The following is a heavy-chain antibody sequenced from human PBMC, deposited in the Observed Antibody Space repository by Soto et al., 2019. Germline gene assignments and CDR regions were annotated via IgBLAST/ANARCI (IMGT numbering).Heavy chain of an antibody. CDR2: ISSSGSTI. CDR3: ARDQNGDYPGYYYGMDV. CDR1: GFTFSSYE. V-gene: IGHV3-48*03. Sequence: EVQLVESGGGLVQPGGSLRLPCAASGFTFSSYEMNWVRQAPGKGLEWVSYISSSGSTIYYADSVKGRFTISRDNAKNSLYLQMNSLRAEDTAVYYCARDQNGDYPGYYYGMDVWGQGTTVTVSS. J-gene: IGHJ6*02. D-gene: IGHD4-17*01.